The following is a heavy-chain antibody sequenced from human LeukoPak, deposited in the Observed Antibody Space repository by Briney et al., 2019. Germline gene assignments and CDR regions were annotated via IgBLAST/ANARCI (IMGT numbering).Heavy chain of an antibody. CDR1: GFTFSSYA. J-gene: IGHJ4*02. D-gene: IGHD3-22*01. Sequence: GGSLRLSCAASGFTFSSYAMSWVRQAPGKGLEWVSAISGSGGSTYYADSVKGRFAISRDNSKNTLYLQMNSLRAEDTAVYYCANFDYYDSSGYWGQGTLVTVSS. CDR3: ANFDYYDSSGY. V-gene: IGHV3-23*01. CDR2: ISGSGGST.